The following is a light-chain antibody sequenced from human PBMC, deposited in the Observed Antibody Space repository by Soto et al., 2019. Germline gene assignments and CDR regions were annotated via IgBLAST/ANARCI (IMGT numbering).Light chain of an antibody. CDR1: QSVSSN. J-gene: IGKJ1*01. CDR2: GAS. V-gene: IGKV3-15*01. CDR3: QQYNNWPWT. Sequence: EIGRTQPPATLSVPPGERATLSCRACQSVSSNLAWNQQKPGQAPRLLTYGASTRATGIPARFSGRGSGTEFTLTISSLQSEDFAVYYCQQYNNWPWTFGQGTKVEIK.